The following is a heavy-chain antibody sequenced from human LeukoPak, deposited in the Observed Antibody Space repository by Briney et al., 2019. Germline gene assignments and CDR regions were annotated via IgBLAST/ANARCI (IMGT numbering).Heavy chain of an antibody. D-gene: IGHD3-22*01. CDR2: IYYSGST. Sequence: SQTLFLTCTVSGGSISSYYWSWIRQPPGKGLEWIGYIYYSGSTNYNPSLKSRVTISVDTSKNQFSLKLSSVTAADTAVYYCAAYDSSGYFDYWGQGTLVTVSS. V-gene: IGHV4-59*01. CDR1: GGSISSYY. CDR3: AAYDSSGYFDY. J-gene: IGHJ4*02.